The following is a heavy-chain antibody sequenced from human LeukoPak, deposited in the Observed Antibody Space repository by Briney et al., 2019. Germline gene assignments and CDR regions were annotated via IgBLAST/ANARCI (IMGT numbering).Heavy chain of an antibody. V-gene: IGHV3-7*05. CDR1: GFTFSNYW. D-gene: IGHD1-26*01. Sequence: GGSLRLSCVASGFTFSNYWMSWVRQDPGKGLQWVVNIKPDGSEKYYVDSVKRRFTISRDNAKNSVDLQMNSLRVEDTAVYYCARGQSWAFDFWGQGTLVTVSS. J-gene: IGHJ4*02. CDR3: ARGQSWAFDF. CDR2: IKPDGSEK.